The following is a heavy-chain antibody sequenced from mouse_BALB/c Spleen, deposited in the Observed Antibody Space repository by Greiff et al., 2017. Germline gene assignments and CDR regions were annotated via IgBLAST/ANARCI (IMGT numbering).Heavy chain of an antibody. V-gene: IGHV3-2*02. J-gene: IGHJ2*01. D-gene: IGHD1-2*01. CDR2: ISYSGST. Sequence: VQLQQSGPGLVKPSQSLSLTCTVTGYSITSDYAWNWIRQFPGNKLEWMGYISYSGSTSYNPSLKSRISITRDTSKNQFFLQLNSVTTEDTATYYCAREGETTAFFDYWGQGTTLTVSS. CDR3: AREGETTAFFDY. CDR1: GYSITSDYA.